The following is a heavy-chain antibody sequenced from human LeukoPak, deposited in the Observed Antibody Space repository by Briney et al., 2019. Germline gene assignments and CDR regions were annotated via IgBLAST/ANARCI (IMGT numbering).Heavy chain of an antibody. D-gene: IGHD2-21*02. V-gene: IGHV3-48*01. CDR3: TSWGDTTAEYFQR. J-gene: IGHJ1*01. CDR2: ISSSSLSI. Sequence: GALRLSCAASGFTFSDFGMTWVRQAPGKGLEWVSYISSSSLSIYYADSVKGRFTISRDNAQNSMYLQMNSLRVEDTAVYYCTSWGDTTAEYFQRWGQGTLVTVSS. CDR1: GFTFSDFG.